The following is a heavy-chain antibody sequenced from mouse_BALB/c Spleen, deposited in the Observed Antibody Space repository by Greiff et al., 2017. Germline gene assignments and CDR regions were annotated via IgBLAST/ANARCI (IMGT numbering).Heavy chain of an antibody. CDR3: ARRFGNYVFDY. CDR2: IYPGDGDT. V-gene: IGHV1-87*01. Sequence: QVQLKESGAELARPGASVKLSCKASGYTFTSYWMQWVKQRPGQGLEWIGAIYPGDGDTRYTQKFKGKATLTADKSSSTAYMQLSSLASEDSAVYYCARRFGNYVFDYWGQGTTLTVSS. J-gene: IGHJ2*01. CDR1: GYTFTSYW. D-gene: IGHD2-1*01.